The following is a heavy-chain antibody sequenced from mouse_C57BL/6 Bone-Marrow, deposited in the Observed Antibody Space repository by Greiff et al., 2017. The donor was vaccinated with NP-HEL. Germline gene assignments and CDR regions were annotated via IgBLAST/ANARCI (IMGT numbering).Heavy chain of an antibody. D-gene: IGHD3-3*01. J-gene: IGHJ2*01. V-gene: IGHV14-4*01. Sequence: VQLQQSGAELVRPGASVKLSCTASGFNIKDDYMHWVKQRPEQGLEWIGWIDPENGDTEYASKFQGKATITADTSSNTAYLQLSSLTSEDTDVYYCTTGTLEDFDYWGQGTTLTVSS. CDR3: TTGTLEDFDY. CDR1: GFNIKDDY. CDR2: IDPENGDT.